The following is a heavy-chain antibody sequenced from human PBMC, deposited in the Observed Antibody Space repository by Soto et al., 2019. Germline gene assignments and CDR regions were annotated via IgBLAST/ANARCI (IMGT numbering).Heavy chain of an antibody. D-gene: IGHD2-2*01. CDR3: ARGLRGVPAAFDY. CDR1: GGSISSGDYY. CDR2: IYYSGST. Sequence: QVQLQESGPGLVKPSQTLSLTCTVSGGSISSGDYYWSWIRQPPGKGLEWIGYIYYSGSTYYNPSLKSRVTISVDTSKTQFSLKLSSVAAADTAVYYCARGLRGVPAAFDYWGQGTLVTVSS. J-gene: IGHJ4*02. V-gene: IGHV4-30-4*01.